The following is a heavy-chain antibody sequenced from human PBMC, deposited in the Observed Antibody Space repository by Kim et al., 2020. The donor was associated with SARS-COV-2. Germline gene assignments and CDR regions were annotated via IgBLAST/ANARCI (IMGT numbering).Heavy chain of an antibody. V-gene: IGHV3-73*01. CDR3: TRVLLWFGELFRGDYYGMDV. CDR1: GFTFSGSA. CDR2: IRSKANSYAT. Sequence: GGSLRLSCAASGFTFSGSAMHWVRQASGKGLEWVGRIRSKANSYATAYAASVKGRFTISRDDSKNTAYLQMNSLKTEDTAVYYCTRVLLWFGELFRGDYYGMDVWGQGTTVTVSS. J-gene: IGHJ6*02. D-gene: IGHD3-10*01.